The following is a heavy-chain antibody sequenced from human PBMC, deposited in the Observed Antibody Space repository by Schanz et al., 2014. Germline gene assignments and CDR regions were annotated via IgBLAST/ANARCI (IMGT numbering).Heavy chain of an antibody. Sequence: QVHLVESGGGVVQPGGSLRLSCAASGFNFSTYALHWVRQAPGKGLEWVAVISYDGSNKYYADSVKGRFTISRDNSKNTLYLQINSLRAEDTAVYYCARVRSGWNDGFDIWGQGTMVTVSS. CDR1: GFNFSTYA. J-gene: IGHJ3*02. CDR3: ARVRSGWNDGFDI. V-gene: IGHV3-30*04. D-gene: IGHD6-19*01. CDR2: ISYDGSNK.